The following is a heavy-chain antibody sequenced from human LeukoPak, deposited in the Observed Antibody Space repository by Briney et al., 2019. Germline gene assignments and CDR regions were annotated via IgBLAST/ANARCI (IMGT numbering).Heavy chain of an antibody. CDR3: AKDRYETGSYYFDY. V-gene: IGHV3-30*18. CDR1: GFTFSSYG. Sequence: PGGSLRLSCAASGFTFSSYGVHWVRQAPRQGLEWVAVTSYDGTYKYYADSVKGRCTISRDNSKNTLYLQMNSLRAEDTAVYYCAKDRYETGSYYFDYWGQGTLVTVSS. CDR2: TSYDGTYK. J-gene: IGHJ4*02. D-gene: IGHD1-1*01.